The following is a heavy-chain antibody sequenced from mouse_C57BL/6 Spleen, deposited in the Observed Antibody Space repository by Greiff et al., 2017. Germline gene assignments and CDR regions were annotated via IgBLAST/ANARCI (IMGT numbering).Heavy chain of an antibody. CDR1: GYTFTSYW. Sequence: QVQLQQSGTELVKPGASVKLSCKASGYTFTSYWMHWVKQRPGQGLEWIGNINPSNGGTNYNEKFKSKATLTVDKSSSTAYMQLSSLTSADSAVYDCERGRSLLLRSFAYWGQGTPVTVSA. J-gene: IGHJ3*01. V-gene: IGHV1-53*01. CDR2: INPSNGGT. D-gene: IGHD1-1*01. CDR3: ERGRSLLLRSFAY.